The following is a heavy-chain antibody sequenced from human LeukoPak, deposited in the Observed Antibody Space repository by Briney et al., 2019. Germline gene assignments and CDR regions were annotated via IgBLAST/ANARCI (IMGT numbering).Heavy chain of an antibody. V-gene: IGHV3-66*02. Sequence: GGSLRPSCAASGFTVSSNYMSWVRQAPGKGLEWVSVIYSGGSTYYADSVKGRFTISRDNSKNALYLQMNSLRAEDTAVYYCARDLRNYFDYWGQGTLVTVSS. D-gene: IGHD1-14*01. CDR3: ARDLRNYFDY. CDR1: GFTVSSNY. CDR2: IYSGGST. J-gene: IGHJ4*02.